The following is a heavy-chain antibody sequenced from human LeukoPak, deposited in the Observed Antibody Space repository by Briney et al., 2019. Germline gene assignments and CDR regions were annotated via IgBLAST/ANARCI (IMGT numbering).Heavy chain of an antibody. J-gene: IGHJ4*02. D-gene: IGHD1-26*01. Sequence: GGSLRLSCAASGFTFSSYGVHWVRQAPGKGLEWVAVISYDGSNKYYADSVKGRFTISRDNSKNTLYLQMNSLRAEDTAVYYCAKDLSGSYAFDYWGQGTLVTVSS. V-gene: IGHV3-30*18. CDR1: GFTFSSYG. CDR3: AKDLSGSYAFDY. CDR2: ISYDGSNK.